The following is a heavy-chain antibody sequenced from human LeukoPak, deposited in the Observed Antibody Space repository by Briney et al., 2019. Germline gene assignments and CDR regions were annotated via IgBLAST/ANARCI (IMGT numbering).Heavy chain of an antibody. V-gene: IGHV4-59*08. J-gene: IGHJ4*02. CDR1: GGSISSYY. D-gene: IGHD6-19*01. CDR3: ASVPIAVAGIVWGEPPGYFDY. Sequence: PSETLSLTCTVSGGSISSYYWSWIRQPPGKGLEWIGYIYYSGSTNYNPSLKSRVTISVDTSKNQFSLKLSSVTAADTAVYYCASVPIAVAGIVWGEPPGYFDYWGQGTLVTVSS. CDR2: IYYSGST.